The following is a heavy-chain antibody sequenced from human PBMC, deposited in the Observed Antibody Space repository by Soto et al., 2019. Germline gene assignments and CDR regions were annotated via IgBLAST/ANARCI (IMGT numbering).Heavy chain of an antibody. J-gene: IGHJ6*02. D-gene: IGHD3-10*01. CDR1: VGSVSCQY. CDR2: IIPTGST. Sequence: SETLSLTCVVSVGSVSCQYWIWIRQPPGKGLEWVGEIIPTGSTTYNPSLKSRLSISLDTSKNQVSLNLSSVSAADTAVYYCARGGITMAWNYYYYGMDVWGQGTTVTVSS. CDR3: ARGGITMAWNYYYYGMDV. V-gene: IGHV4-34*01.